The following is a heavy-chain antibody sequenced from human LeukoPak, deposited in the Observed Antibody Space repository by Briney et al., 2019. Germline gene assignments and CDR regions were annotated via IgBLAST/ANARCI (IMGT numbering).Heavy chain of an antibody. CDR3: TNIAAAGTYYYYYYGMDV. D-gene: IGHD6-13*01. V-gene: IGHV3-23*01. Sequence: GGSLRLSCAASGFTFGSYGMSWVRQAPGKGLEWVSFITPNADRTSYADSVEGRFTISRDNPRNTLYMQMNSLRDEDTAVYYCTNIAAAGTYYYYYYGMDVWGQGTTVTVSS. J-gene: IGHJ6*02. CDR1: GFTFGSYG. CDR2: ITPNADRT.